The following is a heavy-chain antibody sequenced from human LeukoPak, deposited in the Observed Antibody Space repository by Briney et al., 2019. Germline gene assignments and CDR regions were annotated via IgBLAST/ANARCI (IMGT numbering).Heavy chain of an antibody. J-gene: IGHJ4*02. Sequence: GGSLRLSCAASGFAFDDYGMSWVRQAPGKGLEWVSGINWNRGSTGYADSVKGRFTISRDNAKNSLYLQMNSLRAEDTALYYCARESIGYCSGGSCHPPPDDYWGQGTLVTVSS. CDR2: INWNRGST. D-gene: IGHD2-15*01. CDR3: ARESIGYCSGGSCHPPPDDY. CDR1: GFAFDDYG. V-gene: IGHV3-20*04.